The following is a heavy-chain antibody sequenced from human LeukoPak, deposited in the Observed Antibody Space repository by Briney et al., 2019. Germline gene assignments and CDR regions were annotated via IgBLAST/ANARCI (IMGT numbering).Heavy chain of an antibody. J-gene: IGHJ3*02. D-gene: IGHD2-15*01. Sequence: GESLKISCKASGYTFSNFGISWVRQAPGQGLERMGWISGYNDDTHYAQKFQGRVTMTTDTSTNTAYMDLRSLRSDDTAMYYCAKDFYNSGGRWYDCFDIWGQGTMVTVSS. CDR3: AKDFYNSGGRWYDCFDI. V-gene: IGHV1-18*01. CDR2: ISGYNDDT. CDR1: GYTFSNFG.